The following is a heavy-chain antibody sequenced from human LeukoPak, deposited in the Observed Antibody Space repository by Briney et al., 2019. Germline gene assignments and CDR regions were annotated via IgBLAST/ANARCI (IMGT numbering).Heavy chain of an antibody. V-gene: IGHV1-69*05. J-gene: IGHJ2*01. D-gene: IGHD5-18*01. Sequence: ASVKVSCKASGGTFSSYAISWVRQAPGQGLEWMGGIIPIFGTANYAQKFQGRVTMTRDTSTSTVYMELSSLRSEDTAVYYCARGGTAMAPADYWYFDLWGRGTLVTVSS. CDR1: GGTFSSYA. CDR2: IIPIFGTA. CDR3: ARGGTAMAPADYWYFDL.